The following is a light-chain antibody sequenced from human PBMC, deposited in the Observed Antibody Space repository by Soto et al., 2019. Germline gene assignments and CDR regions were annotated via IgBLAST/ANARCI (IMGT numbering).Light chain of an antibody. CDR3: QSYDTSLSGFYV. Sequence: QSVLTRPPSVSGAPGQRVTISCTGSSSNIGAGYDVHWYQQLPGTAPKLLIYGNINRPSGVPDRFSGSKSGTSASLAITGLQAEDEADYYCQSYDTSLSGFYVFGTGNKVTVL. V-gene: IGLV1-40*01. CDR2: GNI. CDR1: SSNIGAGYD. J-gene: IGLJ1*01.